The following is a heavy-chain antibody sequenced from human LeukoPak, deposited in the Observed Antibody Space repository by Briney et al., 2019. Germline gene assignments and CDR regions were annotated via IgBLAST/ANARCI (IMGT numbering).Heavy chain of an antibody. D-gene: IGHD3-10*01. CDR1: GYTFTNYI. CDR2: INTSTGNP. Sequence: ASVKVSCKASGYTFTNYILNWVRQAPGQGLEWMGWINTSTGNPTYVQGFIGRFVFSLDTSVSTAYLQISSLKAEDTAMYYCARWGYGSGSYPNGGFDPWGQGTLVTVSS. J-gene: IGHJ5*02. V-gene: IGHV7-4-1*02. CDR3: ARWGYGSGSYPNGGFDP.